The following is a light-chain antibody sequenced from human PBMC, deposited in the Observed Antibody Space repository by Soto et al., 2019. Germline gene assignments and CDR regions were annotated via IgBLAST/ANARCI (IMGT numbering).Light chain of an antibody. J-gene: IGKJ2*01. V-gene: IGKV3-15*01. CDR1: QTISTN. CDR3: QQYNKWPNT. Sequence: EVVMTQSPVTLSVSPGESAALSCRASQTISTNLAWYQLKPGQAPRLLFYSASSRATGLPARFSGSGSGTEFTLTISSLESEDLGVYYCQQYNKWPNTFGQGTRLEMK. CDR2: SAS.